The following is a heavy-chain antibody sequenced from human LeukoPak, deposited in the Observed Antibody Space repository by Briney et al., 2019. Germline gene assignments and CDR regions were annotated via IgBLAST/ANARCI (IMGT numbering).Heavy chain of an antibody. J-gene: IGHJ3*02. CDR2: IYYSGST. CDR3: ARTPRQQLVPGAFDI. D-gene: IGHD6-13*01. CDR1: GGSISSYY. Sequence: KPSETLSLTCTVSGGSISSYYGSWIRQPPGKGLEWSGYIYYSGSTNYNPSLKSRVTISVDTSKNQFSLKLSSVTAADTAVYYCARTPRQQLVPGAFDIWGQGTMVTVSS. V-gene: IGHV4-59*01.